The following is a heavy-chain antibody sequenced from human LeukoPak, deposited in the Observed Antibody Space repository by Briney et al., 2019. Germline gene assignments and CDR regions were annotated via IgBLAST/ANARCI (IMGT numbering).Heavy chain of an antibody. Sequence: AGGSLRLSCAASGFTFSGNWMHWVRQAPGKGLVWVSHISTDARTITYADFVKGRFTISRDNAKNTLYLQMNSLRAEDTALYFCVRGQATAWGLDYWGQGTLVTVSS. D-gene: IGHD6-13*01. V-gene: IGHV3-74*01. J-gene: IGHJ4*02. CDR3: VRGQATAWGLDY. CDR1: GFTFSGNW. CDR2: ISTDARTI.